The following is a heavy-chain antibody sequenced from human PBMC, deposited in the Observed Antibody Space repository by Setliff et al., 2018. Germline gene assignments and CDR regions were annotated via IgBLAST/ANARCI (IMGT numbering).Heavy chain of an antibody. D-gene: IGHD3-10*01. Sequence: SETLSLTCTVSGGSISSGSYYWGWIRQPPGKGLEWIGSIYYTGDPYYNPSLKSRVTMSVDTSRNQLSLKLTSVTAADTAVYYCARHVGSRSRGYNYYYYYMDVWGKGTTVTVSS. J-gene: IGHJ6*03. V-gene: IGHV4-39*01. CDR3: ARHVGSRSRGYNYYYYYMDV. CDR2: IYYTGDP. CDR1: GGSISSGSYY.